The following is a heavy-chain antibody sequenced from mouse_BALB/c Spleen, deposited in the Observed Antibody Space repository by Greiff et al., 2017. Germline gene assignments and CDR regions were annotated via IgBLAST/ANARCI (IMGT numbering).Heavy chain of an antibody. V-gene: IGHV1-7*01. Sequence: QVQLQQSGAELAKPGASVKMSCKASGYTFTSYWMHWVKQRPGQGLEWIGYINPSTGYTEYNQKFKDKATLTADKSSSTAYMQLSSLTSEDSAVYYCARFTFYFDYWGQGTTLTVSS. CDR2: INPSTGYT. J-gene: IGHJ2*01. CDR3: ARFTFYFDY. CDR1: GYTFTSYW. D-gene: IGHD5-1*01.